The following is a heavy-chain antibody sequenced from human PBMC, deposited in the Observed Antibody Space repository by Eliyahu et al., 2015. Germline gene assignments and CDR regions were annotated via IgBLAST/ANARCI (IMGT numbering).Heavy chain of an antibody. Sequence: QVQLQQWGAGLLKPSETLSLXCAVXGGSFNDYYWGWIRQPPGKGLEWIGEINHSGNTNYKPSLKSRVTISVDTYKNQFSLKLTSVTAADTAIYYCARSPDYGVNSRGGYFDSWGQGTLVTVSS. D-gene: IGHD4-23*01. J-gene: IGHJ4*02. CDR2: INHSGNT. CDR1: GGSFNDYY. CDR3: ARSPDYGVNSRGGYFDS. V-gene: IGHV4-34*01.